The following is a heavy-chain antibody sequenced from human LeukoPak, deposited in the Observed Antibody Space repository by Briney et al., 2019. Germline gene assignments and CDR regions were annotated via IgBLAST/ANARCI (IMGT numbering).Heavy chain of an antibody. V-gene: IGHV4-34*01. CDR2: INHSGST. J-gene: IGHJ6*03. Sequence: PSGTLTLTCAVYGGSFSGYYWSWIRQPPGKGLEWIGEINHSGSTNYNPSLKSRVTISVDTSKNQFSLKLSSVTAADTAVYYCARGVMSGSYYYYYYYMDVWGKGTTVTVSS. D-gene: IGHD1-26*01. CDR1: GGSFSGYY. CDR3: ARGVMSGSYYYYYYYMDV.